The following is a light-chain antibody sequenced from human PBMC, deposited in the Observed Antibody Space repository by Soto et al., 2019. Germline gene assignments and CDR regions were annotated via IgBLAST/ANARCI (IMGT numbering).Light chain of an antibody. Sequence: EIVLTQSPGTLTLSPGRRVILPYRASQSVSNNYLAWYQQKPGQAPRLLIYGASNRATGIPDRFSGSGSGTDFTLTISRLEPEDFAVYYCQQYGSSGTFGQGTKVDIK. CDR2: GAS. CDR3: QQYGSSGT. CDR1: QSVSNNY. V-gene: IGKV3-20*01. J-gene: IGKJ1*01.